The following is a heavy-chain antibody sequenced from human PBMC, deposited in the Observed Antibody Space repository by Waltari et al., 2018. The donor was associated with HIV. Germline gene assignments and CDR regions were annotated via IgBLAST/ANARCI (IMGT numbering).Heavy chain of an antibody. D-gene: IGHD5-12*01. V-gene: IGHV3-53*01. CDR1: GFTVSSNY. CDR3: ARDPEMATKWGY. Sequence: EVQLVESGGGLIQPGGSLRLSCAASGFTVSSNYMSWVGQAPGKGLEWVLVIYNGGGTDYADSVKGRFTISRDNSKNTLYLQMNSLRAEDTAVYYCARDPEMATKWGYWGQGTLVTVSS. CDR2: IYNGGGT. J-gene: IGHJ4*02.